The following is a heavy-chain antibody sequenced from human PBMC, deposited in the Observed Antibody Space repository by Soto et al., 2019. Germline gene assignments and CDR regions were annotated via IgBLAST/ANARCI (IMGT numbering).Heavy chain of an antibody. J-gene: IGHJ5*02. CDR2: IASSGTT. Sequence: SETLSLTCTVSGDSMNNYLWSWVRQPAGKGPEFIGRIASSGTTRHNPSLASRVTLSVDTSQNQFSLKLISVTAADSAVYYCARDFGWNFKDFFDPWGQGILVTVSS. V-gene: IGHV4-4*07. D-gene: IGHD3-9*01. CDR3: ARDFGWNFKDFFDP. CDR1: GDSMNNYL.